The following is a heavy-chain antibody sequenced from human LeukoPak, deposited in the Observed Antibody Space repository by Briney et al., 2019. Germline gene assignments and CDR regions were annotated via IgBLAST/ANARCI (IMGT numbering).Heavy chain of an antibody. D-gene: IGHD2-15*01. CDR2: ISAYNGNT. Sequence: GASVKVSCKASGYTLTSYGISWVRQAPGQGLEWMGWISAYNGNTNYAQKLQGRVTMTTDTSTSTAYMELRSLRSDDTAVYYCARVGLYCSGGSCLIDYWGQGTLVTVSS. V-gene: IGHV1-18*01. CDR1: GYTLTSYG. J-gene: IGHJ4*02. CDR3: ARVGLYCSGGSCLIDY.